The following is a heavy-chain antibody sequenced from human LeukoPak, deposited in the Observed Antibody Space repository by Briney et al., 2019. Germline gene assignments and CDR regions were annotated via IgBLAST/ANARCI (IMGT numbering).Heavy chain of an antibody. V-gene: IGHV3-7*01. J-gene: IGHJ4*02. CDR3: ARSNYGPEN. D-gene: IGHD1-7*01. CDR1: GFSFSNYW. CDR2: IKADGSEE. Sequence: PGGSLRLSCVTSGFSFSNYWMNWVRLAPGKGLEWVAFIKADGSEEHYVDSVRGRFTVSRDNAKNSLYLQMSSLRVEDTAVYYCARSNYGPENWGQGTLVTVSS.